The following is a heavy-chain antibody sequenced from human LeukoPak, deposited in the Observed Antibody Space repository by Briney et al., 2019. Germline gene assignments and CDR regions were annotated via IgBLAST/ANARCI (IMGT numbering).Heavy chain of an antibody. CDR1: GYTFTSYY. CDR2: INPSGGST. J-gene: IGHJ5*02. V-gene: IGHV1-46*03. Sequence: ASVKVSCKASGYTFTSYYMHWVRQAPGQGLEWMGIINPSGGSTSYAQKFQGRVTMTRDMSTSTVYMELSSLRSEDTAVYYCAQLVGATRGGFDPWGQGTLVTVSS. CDR3: AQLVGATRGGFDP. D-gene: IGHD1-26*01.